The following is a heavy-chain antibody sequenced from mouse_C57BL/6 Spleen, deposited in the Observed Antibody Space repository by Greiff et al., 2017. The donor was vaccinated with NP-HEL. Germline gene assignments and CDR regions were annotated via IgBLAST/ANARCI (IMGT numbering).Heavy chain of an antibody. CDR1: GFTFSSYA. D-gene: IGHD3-3*01. V-gene: IGHV5-9-1*02. Sequence: EVMLLESGEGLVKPGGSLKLSCAASGFTFSSYAMSWVRQTPEKRLEWVAYISSGGGYIYYADTVKGRFTISRDNARNTLYLQMSSLKSEDTAMYYCTRERDRDYFDYWGQGTPLTVSS. CDR3: TRERDRDYFDY. J-gene: IGHJ2*01. CDR2: ISSGGGYI.